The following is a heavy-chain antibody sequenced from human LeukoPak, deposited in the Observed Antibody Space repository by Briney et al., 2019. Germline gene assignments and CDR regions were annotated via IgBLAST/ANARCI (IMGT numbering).Heavy chain of an antibody. D-gene: IGHD6-6*01. CDR3: ARSLSSGPGDY. CDR1: GGSISSSNW. CDR2: IYHSGST. J-gene: IGHJ4*02. V-gene: IGHV4-4*02. Sequence: SGTLSLTCAVSGGSISSSNWWSWVRQPPGKGLEWIGEIYHSGSTNYNPSLKSRVTISVDTSKDQFSLKLSSVTAADTAVYYCARSLSSGPGDYWGQGTLVTVSS.